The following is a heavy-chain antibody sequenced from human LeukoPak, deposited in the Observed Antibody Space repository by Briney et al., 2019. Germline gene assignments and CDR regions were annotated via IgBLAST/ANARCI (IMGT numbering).Heavy chain of an antibody. Sequence: VASVKVSCKASGYTFTGYYMHWVRQAPGQGLEWMGWINPNSGGTNYAQKFQGRVTMTRDTSISTAYMELSRLRSDDTAVYYGAKEGGFCSSTSCLNWFDPWGQGTLVTVSS. D-gene: IGHD2-2*01. CDR1: GYTFTGYY. J-gene: IGHJ5*02. CDR2: INPNSGGT. CDR3: AKEGGFCSSTSCLNWFDP. V-gene: IGHV1-2*02.